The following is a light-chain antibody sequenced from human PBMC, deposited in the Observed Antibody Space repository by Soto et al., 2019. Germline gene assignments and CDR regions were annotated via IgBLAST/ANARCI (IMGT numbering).Light chain of an antibody. Sequence: EIGATHSQATVSASEGARATXSCRASQSVSSNLAWYQQKPGHAHRLLIYGASTRATGIPARFSGTGSGTEFTLTISSLQSEDFAVYYCQQYNKYRRTFGQGPKLDIK. J-gene: IGKJ1*01. CDR1: QSVSSN. CDR3: QQYNKYRRT. CDR2: GAS. V-gene: IGKV3-15*01.